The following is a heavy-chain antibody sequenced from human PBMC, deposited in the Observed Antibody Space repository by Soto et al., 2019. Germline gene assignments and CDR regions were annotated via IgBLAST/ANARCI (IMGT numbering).Heavy chain of an antibody. CDR1: GFTFSTYD. Sequence: EVQLVESGEGLLQPGGSRRLSCAASGFTFSTYDMHWVRQATGKGLEWVSAIGTAGDTYYPGSVKGRFTISRENAKNSLYLQMNSLRAGDTAVYYCAREGGSSGSFDYWGQGTLVTVSS. V-gene: IGHV3-13*01. CDR3: AREGGSSGSFDY. J-gene: IGHJ4*02. CDR2: IGTAGDT. D-gene: IGHD6-19*01.